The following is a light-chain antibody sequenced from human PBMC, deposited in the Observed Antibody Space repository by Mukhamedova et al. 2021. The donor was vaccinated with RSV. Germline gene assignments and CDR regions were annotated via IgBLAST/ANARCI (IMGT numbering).Light chain of an antibody. CDR2: DTD. Sequence: GTYHVSWYQQFPGTAPRLLIYDTDKRPSGIPDRFSGSKSGTSATLGITGLQTGDEADFYCATWDSRLSAFVFGPVTKVTVL. CDR1: GTYH. CDR3: ATWDSRLSAFV. V-gene: IGLV1-51*01. J-gene: IGLJ1*01.